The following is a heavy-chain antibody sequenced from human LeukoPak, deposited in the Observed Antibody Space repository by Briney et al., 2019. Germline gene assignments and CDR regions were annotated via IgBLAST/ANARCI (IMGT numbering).Heavy chain of an antibody. CDR1: GFTFSSYA. D-gene: IGHD3-10*01. V-gene: IGHV3-23*01. CDR2: ISGSGGST. CDR3: AVLWLGGLYSWLDP. Sequence: PGGSLRLSCAASGFTFSSYAMSWVRQAPGKGLEWVSAISGSGGSTYYADSVKGRFTISRDNSKNTLYLQMNSLRAEDTAVYYCAVLWLGGLYSWLDPWGQGHLVTVSS. J-gene: IGHJ5*01.